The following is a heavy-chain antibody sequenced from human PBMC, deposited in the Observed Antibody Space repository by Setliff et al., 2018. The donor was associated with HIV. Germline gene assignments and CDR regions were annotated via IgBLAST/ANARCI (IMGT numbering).Heavy chain of an antibody. CDR3: ARTMGVTYFDY. CDR2: VSHTGST. J-gene: IGHJ4*02. D-gene: IGHD1-26*01. Sequence: SETLSLTCAVYGGSLSGYYWRWIRQPPGKGLEWIGDVSHTGSTNYNPSLKSRVTVSVDTPENQFSLKLSSVTAADTAVYYCARTMGVTYFDYWGQGTLVTVSS. CDR1: GGSLSGYY. V-gene: IGHV4-34*01.